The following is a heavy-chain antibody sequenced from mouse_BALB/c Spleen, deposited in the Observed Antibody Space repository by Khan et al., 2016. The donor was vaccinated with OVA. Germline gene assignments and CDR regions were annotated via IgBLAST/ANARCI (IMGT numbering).Heavy chain of an antibody. CDR2: VNPNTGNT. J-gene: IGHJ3*01. Sequence: VQLQQSGPDLVKPGASVKMSCEASGYSFTGYYMNWVKQSHGKSLECVGRVNPNTGNTNYNQKLKGKAILFVDTSSSTAYMELRNLTSEDSAVYYCAKGYDFFAYWGQGTLVTVSA. CDR3: AKGYDFFAY. V-gene: IGHV1-26*01. CDR1: GYSFTGYY. D-gene: IGHD2-12*01.